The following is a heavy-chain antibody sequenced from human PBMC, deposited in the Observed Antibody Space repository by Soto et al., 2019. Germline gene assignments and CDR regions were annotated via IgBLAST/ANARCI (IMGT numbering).Heavy chain of an antibody. V-gene: IGHV6-1*01. CDR2: TYYRSQWYY. D-gene: IGHD3-9*01. Sequence: SQTLSLTCAISGDSVSSKSATWNWIRQSPSRGLEWLGRTYYRSQWYYDYALSVKSRITINPDTSKNQFSLQLNSVTPEDTAVYYCARDRLGYDILTGPRRGMDVWGQGTTVTVSS. CDR1: GDSVSSKSAT. J-gene: IGHJ6*02. CDR3: ARDRLGYDILTGPRRGMDV.